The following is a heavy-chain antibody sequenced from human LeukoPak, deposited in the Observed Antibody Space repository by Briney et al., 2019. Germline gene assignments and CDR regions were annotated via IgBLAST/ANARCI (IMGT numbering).Heavy chain of an antibody. V-gene: IGHV1-3*01. D-gene: IGHD3-16*01. CDR2: INPNSGGT. CDR3: ARDNDSRDPPHFDY. CDR1: GYDFTKYA. Sequence: ASVKVSCKASGYDFTKYAVQWVRQAPGQRLEWMGWINPNSGGTNYAQKFRGRVTITADKSTRTAYMELSSLRSEDTAVYYCARDNDSRDPPHFDYWGQGTLVTVSS. J-gene: IGHJ4*02.